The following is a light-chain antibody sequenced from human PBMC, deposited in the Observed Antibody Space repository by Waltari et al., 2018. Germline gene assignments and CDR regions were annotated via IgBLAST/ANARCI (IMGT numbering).Light chain of an antibody. CDR3: MIWRSGASE. CDR1: GRVNVPNHR. V-gene: IGLV5-45*01. CDR2: YKSDSDK. J-gene: IGLJ2*01. Sequence: QAVLTQPPSLSASPGPSASLTCTLRGRVNVPNHRIYWYQQKPGSPPQYLLRYKSDSDKQQGSGVPSRFSGSKDASANAGILLISGLQSEDEADYYCMIWRSGASEFGGGTKLTVL.